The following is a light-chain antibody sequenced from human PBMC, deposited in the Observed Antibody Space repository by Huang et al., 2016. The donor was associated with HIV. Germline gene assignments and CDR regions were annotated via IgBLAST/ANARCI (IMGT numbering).Light chain of an antibody. J-gene: IGKJ2*01. CDR3: MQALQTPYT. V-gene: IGKV2-28*01. CDR1: QSLLHSNGYNY. CDR2: LGS. Sequence: DIVMTQSPLSLPVTPGEPASISCRSSQSLLHSNGYNYLDWYQQKTGQSPQLLIYLGSNRDSGVPDRFSGSGSGTDFTLKISRVEAEDVGVYYCMQALQTPYTFGQGTKLEIK.